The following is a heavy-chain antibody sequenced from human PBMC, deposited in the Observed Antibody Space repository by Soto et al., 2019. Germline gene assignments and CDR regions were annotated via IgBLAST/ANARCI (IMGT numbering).Heavy chain of an antibody. V-gene: IGHV4-34*01. CDR2: INHSGST. Sequence: PSQTLSLTCAVYGGSFSGYYWSWIRQPPGKGLEWIGEINHSGSTNYNPSLKSRVTISVDTSKNQFSLKLSSVTAADTAVYYCARGGGYYDSSGYYYDYWGQGXLVTVYS. D-gene: IGHD3-22*01. CDR3: ARGGGYYDSSGYYYDY. CDR1: GGSFSGYY. J-gene: IGHJ4*02.